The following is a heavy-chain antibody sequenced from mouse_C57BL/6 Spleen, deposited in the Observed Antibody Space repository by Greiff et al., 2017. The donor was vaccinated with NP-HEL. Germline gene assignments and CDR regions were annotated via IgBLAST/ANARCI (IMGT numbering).Heavy chain of an antibody. CDR2: IDPENGDT. V-gene: IGHV14-4*01. Sequence: VQLQQSGAELVRPGASVKLSCTASGFNIKDDYMHWVKQRPEQGLEWIGWIDPENGDTEYASKFQGKATITADTSSNTAYLQLSSLTSEDTAVYYCTTGNYGSSADYYAMDYWGQGTSVTVSS. CDR3: TTGNYGSSADYYAMDY. J-gene: IGHJ4*01. D-gene: IGHD1-1*01. CDR1: GFNIKDDY.